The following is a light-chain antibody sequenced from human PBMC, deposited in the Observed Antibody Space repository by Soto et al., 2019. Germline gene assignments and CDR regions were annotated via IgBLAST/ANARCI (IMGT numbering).Light chain of an antibody. V-gene: IGKV3-20*01. CDR2: STS. CDR1: QSVGTSY. Sequence: EIALPQSPGTLSLPPEERATLSCGASQSVGTSYLAWYQQKPGQAPRLLIYSTSSTTTGTPDRFSGSGSGTEFALTTIRQGPEDTAVYYCQHYGSSPRITFDPATKVDIK. J-gene: IGKJ3*01. CDR3: QHYGSSPRIT.